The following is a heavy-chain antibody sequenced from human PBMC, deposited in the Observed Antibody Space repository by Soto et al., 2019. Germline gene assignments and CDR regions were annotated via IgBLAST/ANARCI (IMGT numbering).Heavy chain of an antibody. J-gene: IGHJ1*01. CDR2: ISGSGGST. CDR3: AKYKYQRLEYFQH. V-gene: IGHV3-23*01. D-gene: IGHD2-2*01. Sequence: GGSLRLSCAASGFTFSSYAMSWVRQAPGKGLEWVSAISGSGGSTYYADFVKGRFTISRDNSKNTLDRQMNSLSAEDTAVYYCAKYKYQRLEYFQHWGQGTLVTVSS. CDR1: GFTFSSYA.